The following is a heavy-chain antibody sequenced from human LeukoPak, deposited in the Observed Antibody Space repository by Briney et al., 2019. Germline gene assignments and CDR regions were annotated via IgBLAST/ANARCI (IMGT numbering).Heavy chain of an antibody. CDR3: ARLETTPYYFDY. V-gene: IGHV3-21*01. D-gene: IGHD1-1*01. J-gene: IGHJ4*02. Sequence: GGSLRLSCAASGLTFSSYNMNWVRQAPGKGLEWVSSISRSSTYISYADSVNGRFTISRDNAKNSLYLQMNSLRAEDTAVYYCARLETTPYYFDYWGQGTLVTVSS. CDR1: GLTFSSYN. CDR2: ISRSSTYI.